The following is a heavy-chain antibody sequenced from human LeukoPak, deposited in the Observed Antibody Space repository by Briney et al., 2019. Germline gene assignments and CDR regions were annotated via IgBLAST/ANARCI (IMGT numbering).Heavy chain of an antibody. CDR1: GGSFSGYY. Sequence: SETLSLTCAVYGGSFSGYYWSWIRQPPGKGLEWIGEINHSGSTNYNPSLKSRVTISVDTSKNQFSLKLSSVTAADTAVYYCARDPVTIFGVVYYYYGMDVWGQGTTVTVSS. CDR2: INHSGST. J-gene: IGHJ6*02. V-gene: IGHV4-34*01. CDR3: ARDPVTIFGVVYYYYGMDV. D-gene: IGHD3-3*01.